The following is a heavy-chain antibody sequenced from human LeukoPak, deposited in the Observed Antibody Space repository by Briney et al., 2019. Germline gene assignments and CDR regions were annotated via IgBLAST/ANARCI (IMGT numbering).Heavy chain of an antibody. CDR2: IRTKAFGGTP. D-gene: IGHD6-13*01. J-gene: IGHJ5*02. CDR3: SRGAAAGITGWFDP. Sequence: GGSLRLSCTTSGFTFGDYTMSWFRQAPGKGLEWVGFIRTKAFGGTPEYAASVKARFTISRDDSTSIAYLQMNSLKTEDTAVYYCSRGAAAGITGWFDPWGQGTLVTVSS. CDR1: GFTFGDYT. V-gene: IGHV3-49*03.